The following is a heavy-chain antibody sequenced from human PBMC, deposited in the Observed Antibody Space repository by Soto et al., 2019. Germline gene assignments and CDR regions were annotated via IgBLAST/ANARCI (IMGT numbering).Heavy chain of an antibody. V-gene: IGHV3-30-3*01. CDR3: ARDIKGVDTAMATGYYYYYGMDV. CDR2: ISYDGSNK. CDR1: GFTFSSYA. D-gene: IGHD5-18*01. J-gene: IGHJ6*02. Sequence: GGSLRLSCAASGFTFSSYARHWVRQAPGKGLEWAAVISYDGSNKYYADSVKGRFTISRDNSKNTLYLQMNSLRAEDTAVYYCARDIKGVDTAMATGYYYYYGMDVWGQGTTVTVSS.